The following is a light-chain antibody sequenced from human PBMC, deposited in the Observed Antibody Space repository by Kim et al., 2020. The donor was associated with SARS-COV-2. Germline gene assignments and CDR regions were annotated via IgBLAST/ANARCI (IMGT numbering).Light chain of an antibody. CDR3: QQCDSLPRT. CDR2: GAS. CDR1: QSVRSTY. Sequence: PGERATLSCRASQSVRSTYLAWYQQKPGQAPRLLIYGASSRATAIPDRFSGSGSGTDFTLTISRLEPEDFAVYYCQQCDSLPRTFGQGTKLEI. V-gene: IGKV3-20*01. J-gene: IGKJ2*01.